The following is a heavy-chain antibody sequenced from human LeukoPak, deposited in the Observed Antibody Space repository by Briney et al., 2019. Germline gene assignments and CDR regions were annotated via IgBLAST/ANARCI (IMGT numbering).Heavy chain of an antibody. V-gene: IGHV1-69*01. Sequence: SVKVSCKASGGTFSSYAISWVQQAPGQGLEWMGGIIPIFGTANYAQKFQGRVTITADESTSTAYMELSSLRSEDTAVYYCARDQGAYDSSGYYYDYWGQGTLVTVSS. CDR1: GGTFSSYA. D-gene: IGHD3-22*01. J-gene: IGHJ4*02. CDR2: IIPIFGTA. CDR3: ARDQGAYDSSGYYYDY.